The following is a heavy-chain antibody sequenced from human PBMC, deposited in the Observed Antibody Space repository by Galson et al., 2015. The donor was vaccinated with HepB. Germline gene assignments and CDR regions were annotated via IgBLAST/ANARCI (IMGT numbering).Heavy chain of an antibody. Sequence: LRLSCATSGFTFSNYAMSWVRQAPGKGLEWVSVVSGSGDSTYYADSVKGRFTISSDTSKNTLYLQMNSLGAEDTAVYYCAKDRLCSSTNCFDAFHIWGQGTMVTVSS. CDR1: GFTFSNYA. J-gene: IGHJ3*02. CDR2: VSGSGDST. V-gene: IGHV3-23*01. CDR3: AKDRLCSSTNCFDAFHI. D-gene: IGHD2-2*01.